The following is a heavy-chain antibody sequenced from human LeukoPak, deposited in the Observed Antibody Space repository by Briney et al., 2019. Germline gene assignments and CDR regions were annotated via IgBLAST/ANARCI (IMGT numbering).Heavy chain of an antibody. CDR2: TYYRPNWDS. V-gene: IGHV6-1*01. J-gene: IGHJ4*02. Sequence: SQTLSLTCAISGDSVSSNSATWNWIRQSPSRGLEWLGRTYYRPNWDSDYAVSVKSRIIVNPDTSKNQFSLQLSSVTPEDTAVYYCARNYYGSGSYYSHFDSWGQGTLVTVSS. D-gene: IGHD3-10*01. CDR1: GDSVSSNSAT. CDR3: ARNYYGSGSYYSHFDS.